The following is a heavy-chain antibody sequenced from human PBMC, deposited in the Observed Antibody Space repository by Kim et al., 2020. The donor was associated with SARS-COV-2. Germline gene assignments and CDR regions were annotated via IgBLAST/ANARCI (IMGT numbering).Heavy chain of an antibody. Sequence: SETLSLTCAVYGGSFTDFYWNWIRQSPGKGLEWIGEINHSGSTSYNPSLKGRVTISVDTPKNQFSLSLKSVTAADMGVYYCARGVRGEGYNSPWGQGTLVTVSS. CDR2: INHSGST. CDR3: ARGVRGEGYNSP. J-gene: IGHJ5*02. D-gene: IGHD1-1*01. CDR1: GGSFTDFY. V-gene: IGHV4-34*01.